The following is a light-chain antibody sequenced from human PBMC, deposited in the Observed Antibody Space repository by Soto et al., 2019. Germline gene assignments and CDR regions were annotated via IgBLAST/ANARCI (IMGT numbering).Light chain of an antibody. CDR2: LNSDGSH. CDR1: SGHSSYA. J-gene: IGLJ3*02. Sequence: QLVLTQSPSASASLGASVKLTCTLSSGHSSYAIAWHQQQPEKGPRYLIKLNSDGSHSKGDGIPDRFSGSSSGAERYLTISRLQSEDEADYYCQTWGTGTPWVFGGGTKVTVL. CDR3: QTWGTGTPWV. V-gene: IGLV4-69*01.